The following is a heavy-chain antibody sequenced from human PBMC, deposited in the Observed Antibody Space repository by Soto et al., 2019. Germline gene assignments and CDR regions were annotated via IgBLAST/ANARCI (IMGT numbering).Heavy chain of an antibody. J-gene: IGHJ6*02. D-gene: IGHD2-2*02. CDR2: IIPIFGTA. CDR1: GGTFSSYA. V-gene: IGHV1-69*13. CDR3: ASVVVPAAINYYYGMDV. Sequence: SVKVSCKASGGTFSSYAISWVRQAPGQGLEWMGGIIPIFGTANYAQKFQGRVTITADESTSTAYMELSSLRSEGTAVYYCASVVVPAAINYYYGMDVWGQGTTVTVSS.